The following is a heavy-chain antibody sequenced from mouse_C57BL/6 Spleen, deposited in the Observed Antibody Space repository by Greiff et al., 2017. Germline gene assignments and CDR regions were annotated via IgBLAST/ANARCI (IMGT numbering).Heavy chain of an antibody. D-gene: IGHD4-1*01. CDR1: GFTFSDFY. Sequence: EVKLVESGGGLVQSGRSLRLSCATSGFTFSDFYMEWVRQAPGKGLEWIAASRNKANDYTTEYSASVKGRFIVSRDTSQSILYLQMNALRAEDTAIYYCARDASWDDWYFDVWGTGTTVTVSS. CDR3: ARDASWDDWYFDV. V-gene: IGHV7-1*01. CDR2: SRNKANDYTT. J-gene: IGHJ1*03.